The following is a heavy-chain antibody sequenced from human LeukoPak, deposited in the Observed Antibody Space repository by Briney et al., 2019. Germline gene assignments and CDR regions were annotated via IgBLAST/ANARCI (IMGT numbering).Heavy chain of an antibody. Sequence: GGSLRLSCAAFGFTFSSYGMNWVRQAPGKRLEWVSYISSSSDSIYYADSVKGRFTISRDNAENSLYLQMNSLRDEDTAVYYCARAMRSGYDYWGQGTLVTVSS. D-gene: IGHD5-12*01. CDR1: GFTFSSYG. CDR3: ARAMRSGYDY. J-gene: IGHJ4*02. CDR2: ISSSSDSI. V-gene: IGHV3-48*02.